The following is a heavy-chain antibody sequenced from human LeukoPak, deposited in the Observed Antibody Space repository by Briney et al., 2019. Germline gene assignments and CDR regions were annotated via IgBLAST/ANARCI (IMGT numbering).Heavy chain of an antibody. V-gene: IGHV4-38-2*01. CDR3: ARHRDKARFDY. D-gene: IGHD5-18*01. J-gene: IGHJ4*02. Sequence: PSETLSLTCAVSGYSISSGYYWGWIRQPPGKGLEWIGSIYHSGSTYYNPSLKSRVTISVDTSKNQFSLKLSSVTAADTAVYYCARHRDKARFDYWGQGTQVTVSS. CDR1: GYSISSGYY. CDR2: IYHSGST.